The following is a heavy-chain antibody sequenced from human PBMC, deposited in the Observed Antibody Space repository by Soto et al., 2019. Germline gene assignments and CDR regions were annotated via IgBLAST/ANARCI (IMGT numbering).Heavy chain of an antibody. J-gene: IGHJ4*02. CDR2: IYYSGST. CDR3: ARCFSTHLDY. D-gene: IGHD2-15*01. V-gene: IGHV4-31*03. Sequence: SETLSLTCTVSGGSIISGGYYWIWIRQHPGKGLEWIGYIYYSGSTYYNPSLKSRVTISVDTSKNQFSLKLSSVTAADTAVYYCARCFSTHLDYWGQGTLVTVSS. CDR1: GGSIISGGYY.